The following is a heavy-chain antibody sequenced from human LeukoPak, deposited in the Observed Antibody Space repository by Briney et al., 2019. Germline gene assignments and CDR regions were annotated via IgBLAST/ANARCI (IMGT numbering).Heavy chain of an antibody. D-gene: IGHD2-2*01. Sequence: ASVKVSCKASGYTFTGYYMHWVRQAPGQGLEWMGWINPNSGGTNYAQKFQGRVTMTRDTSISTAYMELSRLRSDDTAVYYCASRSPGGYCSSTSCCFYAFDIWGQGTMVTVSS. CDR3: ASRSPGGYCSSTSCCFYAFDI. CDR2: INPNSGGT. J-gene: IGHJ3*02. CDR1: GYTFTGYY. V-gene: IGHV1-2*02.